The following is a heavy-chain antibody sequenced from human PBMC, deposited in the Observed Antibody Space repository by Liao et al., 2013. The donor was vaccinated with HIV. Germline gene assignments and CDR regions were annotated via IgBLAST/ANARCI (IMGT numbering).Heavy chain of an antibody. CDR3: ARDVWGHYRFDS. CDR1: GGSISSSPSF. CDR2: MYYSGSD. Sequence: QLHLQESGPGLVKPSETLSLTCAVSGGSISSSPSFWGWVRQPPGKGLEWIGSMYYSGSDHFNPSLKSRVTISLDTSRNQFSLNLKSVTAADTAIYYCARDVWGHYRFDSWGQGILVTVSS. V-gene: IGHV4-39*07. J-gene: IGHJ4*02. D-gene: IGHD3-16*01.